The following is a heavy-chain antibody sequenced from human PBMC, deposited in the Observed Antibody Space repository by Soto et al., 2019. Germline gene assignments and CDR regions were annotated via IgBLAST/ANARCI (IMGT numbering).Heavy chain of an antibody. CDR2: INHSGST. CDR1: GGSFSGYY. CDR3: ARSRSYYDFWSGSQYTAHFDY. V-gene: IGHV4-34*01. Sequence: SETLSLTCAVYGGSFSGYYWSWIRQPPGKGLEWIGEINHSGSTNYNPSLKSRVTISVDTSKNQFSLKLSSVTAADTAVYYCARSRSYYDFWSGSQYTAHFDYWGQGTLVTVSS. J-gene: IGHJ4*02. D-gene: IGHD3-3*01.